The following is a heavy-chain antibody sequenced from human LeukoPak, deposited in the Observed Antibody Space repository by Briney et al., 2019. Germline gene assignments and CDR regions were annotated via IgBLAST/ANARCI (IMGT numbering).Heavy chain of an antibody. CDR1: GFTFSTYW. Sequence: GGSLRLSCAASGFTFSTYWMSWVRQAPGKGLEWVANIKQDGSENYYMDSVKGRFTISRDNAKNSLYLQMNSLRAEDTAVYYCASHSGNRFDYWGQGTLLTVSS. CDR2: IKQDGSEN. V-gene: IGHV3-7*01. D-gene: IGHD6-19*01. CDR3: ASHSGNRFDY. J-gene: IGHJ4*02.